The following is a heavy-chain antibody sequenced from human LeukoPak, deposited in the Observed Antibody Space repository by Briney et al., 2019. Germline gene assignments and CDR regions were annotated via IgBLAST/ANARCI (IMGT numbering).Heavy chain of an antibody. V-gene: IGHV3-30*03. CDR1: GFTFSSYG. CDR3: ARAAEQQLVRGGAFDI. Sequence: GGSLRLSCAASGFTFSSYGMHWVRQAPGKGLEWVAVISYDGSNKYYADSVKGRFTISRDNSKNTLYLQMNSLRAEDTAVYYCARAAEQQLVRGGAFDIWGQGTMVTVSS. J-gene: IGHJ3*02. CDR2: ISYDGSNK. D-gene: IGHD6-13*01.